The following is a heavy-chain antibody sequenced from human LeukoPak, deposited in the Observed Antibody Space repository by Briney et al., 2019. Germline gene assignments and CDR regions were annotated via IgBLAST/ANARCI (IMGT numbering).Heavy chain of an antibody. Sequence: SEILSLTCTVSGGSISSSSYYWGWIRQPPGKGLEWIGSIYYSGSTYYNPSLKSRVTISVDTSKNQFSLKLSSVTAADTAVYYCATHVKQQLVDYWGQGTLVTVSS. CDR1: GGSISSSSYY. CDR3: ATHVKQQLVDY. V-gene: IGHV4-39*01. J-gene: IGHJ4*02. D-gene: IGHD6-13*01. CDR2: IYYSGST.